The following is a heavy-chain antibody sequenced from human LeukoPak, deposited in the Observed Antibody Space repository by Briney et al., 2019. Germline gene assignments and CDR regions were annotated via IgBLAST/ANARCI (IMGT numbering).Heavy chain of an antibody. V-gene: IGHV1-18*04. Sequence: GASVKVSCKASGYTFTSYYMHWVRQAPGQGLEWMGWISAYNGNTNYAQKLQGRVTMTTDTSTSTAYMELRSLRSDDTAVYYCARDLGQLVPDYFDYWGQGTLVTVSS. CDR3: ARDLGQLVPDYFDY. CDR1: GYTFTSYY. J-gene: IGHJ4*02. D-gene: IGHD6-13*01. CDR2: ISAYNGNT.